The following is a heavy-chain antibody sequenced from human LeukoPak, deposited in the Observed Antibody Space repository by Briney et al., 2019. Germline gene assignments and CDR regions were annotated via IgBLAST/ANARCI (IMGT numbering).Heavy chain of an antibody. D-gene: IGHD3-22*01. Sequence: GGSLRLSCAASGFAVSSNYMNWVRQAPGKGLEWVSVISSGGTTYYADSVKGRFTISRDNPKNTLYLQMNSLRAEGTAVYYCARDSSYYNSSALDAFDIWGQGTMVTVSS. CDR2: ISSGGTT. CDR3: ARDSSYYNSSALDAFDI. J-gene: IGHJ3*02. V-gene: IGHV3-53*01. CDR1: GFAVSSNY.